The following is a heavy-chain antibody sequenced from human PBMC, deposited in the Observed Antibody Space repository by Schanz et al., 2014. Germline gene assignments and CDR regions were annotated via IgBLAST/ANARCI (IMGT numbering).Heavy chain of an antibody. J-gene: IGHJ4*02. D-gene: IGHD3-3*01. CDR3: AKDVDFWSGYYLDY. Sequence: EVQLVESGGGLVQPGGSLRLSCAASGFTFSTYWMHWVRQAPGKGLVWVSLISGRGDSTHYADSVKGRFTISRDNSKNTLYLQMNSLRSEDTAVYYCAKDVDFWSGYYLDYWGQGTLVTVSS. V-gene: IGHV3-74*01. CDR2: ISGRGDST. CDR1: GFTFSTYW.